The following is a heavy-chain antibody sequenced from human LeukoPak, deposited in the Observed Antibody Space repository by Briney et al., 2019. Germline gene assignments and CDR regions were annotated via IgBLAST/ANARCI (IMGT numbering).Heavy chain of an antibody. CDR2: ISSTGITK. CDR3: ARGRFNTYSFDS. V-gene: IGHV3-11*01. J-gene: IGHJ4*02. D-gene: IGHD3-10*01. CDR1: GFFSSDYY. Sequence: GGSLRLSCAASGFFSSDYYMSWIRQAPGKGLEWISYISSTGITKYYAESVKGRFTISRDNAENSLFLQMNSLRVEDTAVYYCARGRFNTYSFDSWGQGTLVTVSS.